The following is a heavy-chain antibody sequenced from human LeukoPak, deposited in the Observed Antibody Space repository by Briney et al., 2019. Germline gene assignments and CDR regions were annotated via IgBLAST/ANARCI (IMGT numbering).Heavy chain of an antibody. CDR3: ARVSGGLRYDY. D-gene: IGHD4-17*01. CDR2: INHSGST. V-gene: IGHV4-34*01. CDR1: GGSFSGYY. J-gene: IGHJ4*01. Sequence: SETLSLTCAVYGGSFSGYYWSWIRQPPGKGLEWIGEINHSGSTNYNPSLKSRVTISVDTSKNQFSLKLSSVTAADTAVYYCARVSGGLRYDYWGQGTLVTVSS.